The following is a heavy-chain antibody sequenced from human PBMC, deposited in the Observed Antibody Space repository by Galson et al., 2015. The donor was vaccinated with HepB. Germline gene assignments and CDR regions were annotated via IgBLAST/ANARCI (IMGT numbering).Heavy chain of an antibody. V-gene: IGHV5-10-1*01. CDR2: IDPSDSYT. Sequence: QSGAEVKKPGESLRISCKGSGYSFTSYWISWVRQMPGKGLEWMGRIDPSDSYTNYSPSFQGHVTISADKSISTAYLQWSSLKASDTAMYYCARSPGYSGYLYGTKWGMDVWGQGTTVTVSS. D-gene: IGHD5-12*01. CDR1: GYSFTSYW. J-gene: IGHJ6*02. CDR3: ARSPGYSGYLYGTKWGMDV.